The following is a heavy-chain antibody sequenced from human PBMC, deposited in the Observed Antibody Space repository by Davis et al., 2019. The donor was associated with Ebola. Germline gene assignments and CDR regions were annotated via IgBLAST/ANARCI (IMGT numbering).Heavy chain of an antibody. CDR3: ARTSQYYYDSSGSTTFDY. V-gene: IGHV4-59*01. D-gene: IGHD3-22*01. J-gene: IGHJ4*02. CDR2: IYYSGST. CDR1: GGSISSYY. Sequence: MPSETLSLTCTVSGGSISSYYWSWIRQPPGKGLEWIGYIYYSGSTNYNPSLKSRVTISVDTSKNQFSLKLSSVTAADTAVYYCARTSQYYYDSSGSTTFDYWGQGTLVTVSS.